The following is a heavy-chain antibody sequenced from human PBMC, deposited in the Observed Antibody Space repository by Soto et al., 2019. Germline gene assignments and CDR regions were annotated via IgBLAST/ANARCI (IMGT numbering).Heavy chain of an antibody. Sequence: SETLSLTCSVSGGSISGHYWSWIRLPAGRRLRWVGRIYSSGTTNYNPSLKSRVRMSVGTDRNSFSLRLDSVTAADTAVYYCARNFDIAATGTAFDSWGRGVLVTVSS. D-gene: IGHD6-13*01. CDR3: ARNFDIAATGTAFDS. CDR1: GGSISGHY. CDR2: IYSSGTT. J-gene: IGHJ4*02. V-gene: IGHV4-4*07.